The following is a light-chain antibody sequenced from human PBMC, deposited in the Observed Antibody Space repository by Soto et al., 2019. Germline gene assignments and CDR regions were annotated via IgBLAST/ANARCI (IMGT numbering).Light chain of an antibody. CDR2: DAS. CDR3: EQRSSWPPYT. Sequence: EIVVTQSPVTLSLSPGERATLSCRASQSVGTYFGWYQQRPGQAPRLLIYDASNRAPGIPARVSASGSATYFTLYITSLEHEDFAVYYCEQRSSWPPYTCGQGTKMEI. CDR1: QSVGTY. V-gene: IGKV3-11*01. J-gene: IGKJ2*01.